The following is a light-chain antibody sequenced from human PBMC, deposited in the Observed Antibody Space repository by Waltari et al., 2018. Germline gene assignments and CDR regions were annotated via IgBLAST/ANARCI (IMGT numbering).Light chain of an antibody. J-gene: IGKJ4*01. CDR2: TAS. CDR3: QQYYDIPLT. Sequence: AIQLTQSPSSLSASVGDSVTITCRASQDIGTSLAWFQQKPGRAPDLLIYTASTLQSGVPSRFGGSGAGTHFTLTISSLQAEDVALYYCQQYYDIPLTFGGGTKVEIK. V-gene: IGKV1D-13*01. CDR1: QDIGTS.